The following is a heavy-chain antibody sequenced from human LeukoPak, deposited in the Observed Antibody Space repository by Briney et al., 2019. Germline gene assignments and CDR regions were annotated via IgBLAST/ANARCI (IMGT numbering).Heavy chain of an antibody. CDR2: ISGSGGST. D-gene: IGHD3-3*01. V-gene: IGHV3-23*01. CDR1: GFTFSSYA. J-gene: IGHJ4*02. Sequence: PGGSLRLSCAASGFTFSSYAMSWVRQAPGKGLEWVSAISGSGGSTYYADSVKGRFTISRDNSKNTLYLQMNSLRAEDTAVYYCAKARSAENYYDFWSGYYDLDYWGQGTLVTVSS. CDR3: AKARSAENYYDFWSGYYDLDY.